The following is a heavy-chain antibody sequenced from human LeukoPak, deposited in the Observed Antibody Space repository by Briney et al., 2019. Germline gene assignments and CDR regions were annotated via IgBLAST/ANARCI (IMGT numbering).Heavy chain of an antibody. J-gene: IGHJ6*02. CDR2: ISASDFSS. CDR1: AFTFSSYP. V-gene: IGHV3-23*01. D-gene: IGHD6-13*01. CDR3: AKSLTMAAAGHYYYYGLDV. Sequence: GGSLRLSCAASAFTFSSYPMTWVRQAPGKGLEWVSAISASDFSSYYADSVKGRFTISRDNSKNTLYLQMDSLRAEDTAVYYCAKSLTMAAAGHYYYYGLDVWGQGTTVTVSS.